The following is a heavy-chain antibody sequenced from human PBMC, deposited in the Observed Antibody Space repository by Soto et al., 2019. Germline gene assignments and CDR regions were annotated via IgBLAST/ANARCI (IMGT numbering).Heavy chain of an antibody. V-gene: IGHV4-31*03. CDR1: GDSVSSNNYY. J-gene: IGHJ4*02. Sequence: SETLSLTCTVIGDSVSSNNYYWSWIRQRPGRGLEWIGYIHYSGDSYDNPSLTSRITMSMDVSKNQFSLNLRSVTAADTAIYYCARDVNDSSGSQGFDYWGQGTLVTVSS. D-gene: IGHD3-22*01. CDR2: IHYSGDS. CDR3: ARDVNDSSGSQGFDY.